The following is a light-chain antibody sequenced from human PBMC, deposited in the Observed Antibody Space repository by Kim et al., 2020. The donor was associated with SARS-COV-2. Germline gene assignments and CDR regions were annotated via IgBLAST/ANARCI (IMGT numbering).Light chain of an antibody. Sequence: GSPGQTASITCSADKLGDKYASWYQQRPGQSPILVMYQDKERPSGIPERFSGSNSGNTATLTISGTQAMDEADYYCQAWDSGTAVFGGGTQLTVL. CDR3: QAWDSGTAV. CDR1: KLGDKY. CDR2: QDK. V-gene: IGLV3-1*01. J-gene: IGLJ3*02.